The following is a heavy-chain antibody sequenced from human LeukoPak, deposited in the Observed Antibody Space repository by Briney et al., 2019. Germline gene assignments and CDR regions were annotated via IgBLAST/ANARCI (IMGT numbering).Heavy chain of an antibody. CDR1: GFTFSSYG. Sequence: GGSLRLSCAASGFTFSSYGMHWVRQAPGKGLEWVAFIRYDGSNKYYADSVKGRFTISRDNSKNTLYLQMNSLRAEDTAVYYCAKDLTGDEPYSSSWDTDYWGQGTLVTVSS. J-gene: IGHJ4*02. D-gene: IGHD6-13*01. CDR3: AKDLTGDEPYSSSWDTDY. V-gene: IGHV3-30*02. CDR2: IRYDGSNK.